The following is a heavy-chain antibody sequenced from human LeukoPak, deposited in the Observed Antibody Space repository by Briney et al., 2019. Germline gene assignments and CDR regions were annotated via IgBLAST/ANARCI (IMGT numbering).Heavy chain of an antibody. D-gene: IGHD2-8*01. CDR3: AGGGRVYAMNPFY. CDR1: GGSISSGDYY. Sequence: SETLSLTCTVSGGSISSGDYYWSWIRQPPGKGLEWIGYIYYSGSTYYNPSLKSRVTISVDTSKNQFSLKLSSVNAADTAVYYCAGGGRVYAMNPFYWGQGTLVTVSS. CDR2: IYYSGST. J-gene: IGHJ4*02. V-gene: IGHV4-30-4*01.